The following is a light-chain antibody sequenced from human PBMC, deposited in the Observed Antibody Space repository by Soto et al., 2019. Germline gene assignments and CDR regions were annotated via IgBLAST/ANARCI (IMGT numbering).Light chain of an antibody. J-gene: IGKJ4*02. V-gene: IGKV3-15*01. Sequence: EVVMRQSPATLSVSPGAGATLSCRASQGIGDTLAWYQHNPGQTPRLLIYGASTRATGIPARFSGNESGTEVTLTISSLQPDDFETYYGQHYNSYSEAFGSGTKGE. CDR2: GAS. CDR3: QHYNSYSEA. CDR1: QGIGDT.